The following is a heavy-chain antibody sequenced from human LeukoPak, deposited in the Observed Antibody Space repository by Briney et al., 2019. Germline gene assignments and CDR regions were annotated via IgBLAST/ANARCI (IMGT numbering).Heavy chain of an antibody. CDR3: ARGRIAVAGMRYWFDP. CDR1: GGTFSSYA. J-gene: IGHJ5*02. CDR2: IIPIFGTA. Sequence: ASVMVSCXASGGTFSSYAISWVRQAPGQGLEWMGGIIPIFGTANYAQKFQGRVTITADESTSTAYMELSSLRSEDTAVYYCARGRIAVAGMRYWFDPWGQGTLVTVSS. D-gene: IGHD6-19*01. V-gene: IGHV1-69*13.